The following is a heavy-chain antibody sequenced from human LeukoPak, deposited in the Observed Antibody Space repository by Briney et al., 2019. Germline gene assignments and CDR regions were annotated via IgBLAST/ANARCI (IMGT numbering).Heavy chain of an antibody. D-gene: IGHD2-2*01. J-gene: IGHJ4*02. CDR2: IYYSGST. Sequence: SETLFLTCTVSGGSISSYYWSWIRQPPGKGLEWIGYIYYSGSTNYNPSLKSRVTISVDTSKNQFSLKLSSVTAADTAVYYCARTIVVVPAAILYFDYWGQGTLVTVSS. V-gene: IGHV4-59*01. CDR1: GGSISSYY. CDR3: ARTIVVVPAAILYFDY.